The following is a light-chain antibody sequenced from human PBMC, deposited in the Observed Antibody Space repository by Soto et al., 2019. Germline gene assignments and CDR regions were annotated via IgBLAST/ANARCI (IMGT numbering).Light chain of an antibody. J-gene: IGKJ1*01. V-gene: IGKV3-11*01. CDR1: QSVSSY. Sequence: EIVLTQSPATLSLSPGERTTLSCRASQSVSSYFAWYQQSPGQAPRLLIYHASIRATGIPARFSGSGSGTDFTLTISSLVPEDFAVYYCQQHSAWPWTFGQGTKVEIK. CDR2: HAS. CDR3: QQHSAWPWT.